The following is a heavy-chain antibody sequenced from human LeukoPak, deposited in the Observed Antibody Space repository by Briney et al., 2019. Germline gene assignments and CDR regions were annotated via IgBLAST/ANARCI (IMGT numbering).Heavy chain of an antibody. CDR1: GYTFTSYY. Sequence: ASVKVSCKASGYTFTSYYIHWVRQAPGQGLEWMGIINPSGGSARSAQKFQGNVTMTSDTSTNTADMELSSLISEDTAVYYCARGYTSGWYVWGQGNRLTVSS. J-gene: IGHJ1*01. CDR3: ARGYTSGWYV. CDR2: INPSGGSA. D-gene: IGHD6-19*01. V-gene: IGHV1-46*01.